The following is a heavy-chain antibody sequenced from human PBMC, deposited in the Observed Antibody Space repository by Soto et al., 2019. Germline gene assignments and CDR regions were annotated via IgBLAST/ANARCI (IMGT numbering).Heavy chain of an antibody. Sequence: PGGSLRLSCSASGFTFSSYAMHWVRQAPGKGLEWVAVISYDGSNKYYADSVKGRFTISRDNSKNTLYLQMNSLRAEDTAVYYCARDWLNDYWGQGTLVTVSS. CDR1: GFTFSSYA. J-gene: IGHJ4*02. CDR3: ARDWLNDY. D-gene: IGHD3-10*01. V-gene: IGHV3-30-3*01. CDR2: ISYDGSNK.